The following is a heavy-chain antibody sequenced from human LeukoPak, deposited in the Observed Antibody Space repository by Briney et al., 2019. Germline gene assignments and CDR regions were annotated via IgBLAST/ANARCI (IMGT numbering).Heavy chain of an antibody. CDR1: GFTFSNFW. CDR3: ARFRYNWNYDFDY. J-gene: IGHJ4*02. V-gene: IGHV3-7*01. D-gene: IGHD1-7*01. CDR2: INQDVSEK. Sequence: GGSLRLSCAASGFTFSNFWMSWVRQAPGKGLEWVANINQDVSEKFYVDSVKGRFTISRDNAKNSLYLQMNSLRAEDTAVYYCARFRYNWNYDFDYWGQGTLATVSS.